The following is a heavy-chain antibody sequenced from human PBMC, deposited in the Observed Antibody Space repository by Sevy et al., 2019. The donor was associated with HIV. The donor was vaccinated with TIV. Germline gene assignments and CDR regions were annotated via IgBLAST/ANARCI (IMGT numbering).Heavy chain of an antibody. CDR3: ATTKAYYEGSAYPVDY. J-gene: IGHJ4*02. CDR1: GYTLTEFA. Sequence: ASVKVSCRVSGYTLTEFAMHWVRQAPGKGLEWMGTFDPEDDETMYAQKFQGRVTLTEDTSTDTAYMELSSLRSEDTAVYYCATTKAYYEGSAYPVDYWGQGTLVTVSS. V-gene: IGHV1-24*01. D-gene: IGHD3-22*01. CDR2: FDPEDDET.